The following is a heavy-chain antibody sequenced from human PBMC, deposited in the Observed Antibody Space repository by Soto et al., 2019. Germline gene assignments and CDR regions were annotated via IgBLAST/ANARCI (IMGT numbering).Heavy chain of an antibody. J-gene: IGHJ5*01. Sequence: SETLSLTCTASGCTISSYYWSWIRQPPGKGLEWIGNIYYSGSTNYYPSHSGRGTLTVATSNTQYSLNLSTVTLGDTAVYYFARDNPAYYDGWWSGGNWFDTWGQGTLVTVSS. CDR2: IYYSGST. D-gene: IGHD3-10*01. CDR1: GCTISSYY. CDR3: ARDNPAYYDGWWSGGNWFDT. V-gene: IGHV4-59*01.